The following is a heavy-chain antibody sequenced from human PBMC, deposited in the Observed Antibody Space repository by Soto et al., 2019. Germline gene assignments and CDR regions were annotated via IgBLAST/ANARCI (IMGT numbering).Heavy chain of an antibody. D-gene: IGHD5-12*01. CDR2: ISVTGDTT. CDR3: AKWTGYGDL. J-gene: IGHJ4*02. V-gene: IGHV3-23*01. CDR1: GFTISTYS. Sequence: EVQLLESGGGLVQPGGSLRLSCAASGFTISTYSITLVRQTPAKGLEWVSGISVTGDTTFYADSVKGRFTISRDNSKNTVYLQTHSLRVEDTAVYYCAKWTGYGDLWGQGPLVTVSS.